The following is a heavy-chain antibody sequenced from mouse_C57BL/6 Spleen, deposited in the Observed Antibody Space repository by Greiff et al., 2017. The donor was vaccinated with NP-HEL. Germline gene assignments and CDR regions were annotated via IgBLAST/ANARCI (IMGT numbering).Heavy chain of an antibody. V-gene: IGHV1-42*01. CDR1: GYSFTGYY. Sequence: VQLQQSGPELVKPGASVKISCKASGYSFTGYYMNWVKQSPEKSLEWIGEINPSTGGTTYNQKFKAKATLTVDKSSSTAYMQLKSLTSEDSAVYYCATNWEDWYFDVWGTGTTVTVSS. J-gene: IGHJ1*03. CDR2: INPSTGGT. D-gene: IGHD4-1*01. CDR3: ATNWEDWYFDV.